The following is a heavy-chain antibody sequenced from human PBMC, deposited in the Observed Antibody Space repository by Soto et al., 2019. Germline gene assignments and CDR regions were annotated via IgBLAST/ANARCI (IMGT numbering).Heavy chain of an antibody. V-gene: IGHV4-31*02. D-gene: IGHD2-2*02. CDR2: IYYSGST. Sequence: PSETLSLTXTVSGGSISSGGYYWSWIRQHPGKGLEWIGYIYYSGSTYYNPSLKSRVTISVDTSKNQFSLKLSSVTAADTAVYYCARDRGQYQLLYASDYYYGMDVWGQGTTVTVSS. J-gene: IGHJ6*02. CDR3: ARDRGQYQLLYASDYYYGMDV. CDR1: GGSISSGGYY.